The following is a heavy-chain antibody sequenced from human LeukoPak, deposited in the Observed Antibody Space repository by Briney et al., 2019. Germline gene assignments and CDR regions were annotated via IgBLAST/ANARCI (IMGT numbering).Heavy chain of an antibody. Sequence: GGSLRLSCVASGITFSNYAVSWVRQAPEKGLDWVSVISGSAHKIRYADSVKGRFTTSRDNSENIVYLQMNNLRVEDTAVYYCAGRLTGYSSGYVHWGQGTLVTVSS. D-gene: IGHD5-18*01. CDR1: GITFSNYA. J-gene: IGHJ4*02. CDR2: ISGSAHKI. CDR3: AGRLTGYSSGYVH. V-gene: IGHV3-23*01.